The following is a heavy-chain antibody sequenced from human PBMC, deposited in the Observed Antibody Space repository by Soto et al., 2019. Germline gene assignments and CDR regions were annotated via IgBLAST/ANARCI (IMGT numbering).Heavy chain of an antibody. Sequence: SETLSLTCTVSGASISRYYWSWIRQSPGKGLEWTGYLYNTGSTYYNPSLKSRVAISLDTSKNQFSLRLNSVAAADTAVYYCARSSIEPRVFMYPFDSWGQGTLVTVSS. J-gene: IGHJ4*02. V-gene: IGHV4-4*08. CDR2: LYNTGST. D-gene: IGHD6-6*01. CDR1: GASISRYY. CDR3: ARSSIEPRVFMYPFDS.